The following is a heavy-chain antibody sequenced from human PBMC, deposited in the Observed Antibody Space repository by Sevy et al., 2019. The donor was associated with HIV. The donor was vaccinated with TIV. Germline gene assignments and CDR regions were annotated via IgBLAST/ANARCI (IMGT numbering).Heavy chain of an antibody. CDR2: ISYDGTKT. CDR1: GFTFSTYG. V-gene: IGHV3-30*03. D-gene: IGHD3-9*01. CDR3: TVWHGGQTGYYVKIDS. Sequence: GGSLRLSCAASGFTFSTYGIHWVRQAPGKGLEWVALISYDGTKTFYIDSVKGRFTVSRDNSKNDLYLQMNSLRPEDTAVYYCTVWHGGQTGYYVKIDSWGQGTLVTVSS. J-gene: IGHJ4*02.